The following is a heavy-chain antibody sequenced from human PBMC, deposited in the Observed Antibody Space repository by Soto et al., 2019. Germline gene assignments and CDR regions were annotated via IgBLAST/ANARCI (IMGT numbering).Heavy chain of an antibody. D-gene: IGHD6-6*01. CDR3: ARSSIAARPFDY. J-gene: IGHJ4*02. CDR1: GGSFSGYY. V-gene: IGHV4-34*01. CDR2: INHSGST. Sequence: PSETLSLTCAVYGGSFSGYYWSWIRQPPGKGLEWIGEINHSGSTNYNPSLKSRVTISVDTSKNQFSLKLSSVTAADTAVYYCARSSIAARPFDYWGQGTLVTVSS.